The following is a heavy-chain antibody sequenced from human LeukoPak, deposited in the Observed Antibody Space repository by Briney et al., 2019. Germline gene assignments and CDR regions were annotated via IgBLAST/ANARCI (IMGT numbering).Heavy chain of an antibody. CDR2: ISAYNGNT. D-gene: IGHD6-13*01. CDR3: ARDNVNPGIAAAGIRLGYYYYMDV. Sequence: VASVKVSCKASGYTFTSYGISWVRQAPGQGLEWMGWISAYNGNTNYAQKLQGRVTMTTDTSTSTAYMELRSLRSDDTAVYYCARDNVNPGIAAAGIRLGYYYYMDVWGKGTTVTVSS. J-gene: IGHJ6*03. V-gene: IGHV1-18*01. CDR1: GYTFTSYG.